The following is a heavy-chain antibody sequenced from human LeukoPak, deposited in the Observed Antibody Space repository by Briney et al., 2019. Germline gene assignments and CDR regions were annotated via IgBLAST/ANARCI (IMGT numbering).Heavy chain of an antibody. J-gene: IGHJ4*02. CDR2: IGTSSSYI. V-gene: IGHV3-21*01. CDR1: GFTFSSYS. CDR3: ARGTAMVTNFDY. Sequence: GGSLRLSCAASGFTFSSYSMNWVRQAPGKGLEWVSSIGTSSSYIYYADSLKGRFTISRDNAKNSLYLQMNSLRAEDTAVYYCARGTAMVTNFDYWGQGTLVTVSS. D-gene: IGHD5-18*01.